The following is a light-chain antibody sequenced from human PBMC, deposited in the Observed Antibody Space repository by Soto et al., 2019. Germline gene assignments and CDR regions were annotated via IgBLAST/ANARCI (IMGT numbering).Light chain of an antibody. CDR2: EDT. Sequence: QSALTQPASVSGSPGQCITISCTGTSSDVGGNNLVSWYQHHPGQAPKLVIYEDTKPPSGVSDSLSGSKSGNTASLTISGRRAEDESDYFCCSYAAGGTFAVVFGGGTKVTVL. J-gene: IGLJ3*02. V-gene: IGLV2-23*02. CDR3: CSYAAGGTFAVV. CDR1: SSDVGGNNL.